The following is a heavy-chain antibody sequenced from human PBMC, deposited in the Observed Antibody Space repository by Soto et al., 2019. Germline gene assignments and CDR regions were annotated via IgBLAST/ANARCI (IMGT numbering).Heavy chain of an antibody. CDR2: IYYSGST. V-gene: IGHV4-59*08. D-gene: IGHD2-2*01. J-gene: IGHJ4*02. CDR3: ARQAPAYCSSTSCYDPGDY. Sequence: SETLSLTCTVSGGSISSYYWSWIRQPPGKGLEWIGYIYYSGSTNYNPSLKSRVTISVDTSKNQFSLKLSSVTAADTAVYYCARQAPAYCSSTSCYDPGDYWGQGTLVTVS. CDR1: GGSISSYY.